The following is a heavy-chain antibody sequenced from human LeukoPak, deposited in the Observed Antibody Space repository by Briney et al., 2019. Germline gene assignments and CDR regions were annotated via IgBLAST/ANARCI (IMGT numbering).Heavy chain of an antibody. D-gene: IGHD3-10*01. CDR3: ARRFGYYGSGTLYYFDY. CDR2: IYPGDSDT. J-gene: IGHJ4*02. Sequence: GESLKISCKGSGYSFTNYWIGWVRQMPGKGLEWMGIIYPGDSDTRYSPSFQGQVTISADKSISTAFLQWSSLKASDTAMYYCARRFGYYGSGTLYYFDYWGQGTLVTVSS. CDR1: GYSFTNYW. V-gene: IGHV5-51*01.